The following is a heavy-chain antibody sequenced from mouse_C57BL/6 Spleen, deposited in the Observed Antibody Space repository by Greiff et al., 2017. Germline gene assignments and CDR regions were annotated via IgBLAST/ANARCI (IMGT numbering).Heavy chain of an antibody. CDR2: IYPGSGST. CDR1: GYTFTSYW. J-gene: IGHJ2*01. D-gene: IGHD1-1*01. Sequence: QVQLQQPGAELVKPGASVKMSCKASGYTFTSYWITWVKQRPGQGLEWIGDIYPGSGSTNYNEKFKSKAPLTVDTSSSTAYMQLSSLTSEDSAVYYCARTPSITTVVARGYYFDYWGQGTTLTVSS. V-gene: IGHV1-55*01. CDR3: ARTPSITTVVARGYYFDY.